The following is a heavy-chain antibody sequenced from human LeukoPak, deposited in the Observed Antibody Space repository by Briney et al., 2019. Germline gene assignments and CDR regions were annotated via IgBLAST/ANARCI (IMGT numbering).Heavy chain of an antibody. J-gene: IGHJ4*02. Sequence: SQTLSLTCGISGDSVSTNSAAWTWIRQSPSRGLEWLGRTYYRSKWSHEYAVSVKSRITINPDTSKNQISLQLNSVTPDDTAVYYCARGLANWGGVDYWGQGTLVTVSS. CDR1: GDSVSTNSAA. V-gene: IGHV6-1*01. CDR3: ARGLANWGGVDY. D-gene: IGHD7-27*01. CDR2: TYYRSKWSH.